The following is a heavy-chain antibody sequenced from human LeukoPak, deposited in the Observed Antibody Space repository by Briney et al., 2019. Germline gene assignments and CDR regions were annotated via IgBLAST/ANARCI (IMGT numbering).Heavy chain of an antibody. CDR2: ISSSSSYI. D-gene: IGHD5-18*01. J-gene: IGHJ3*02. CDR1: GFTFSSYS. CDR3: ARYLRGYSYGDAFDI. V-gene: IGHV3-21*01. Sequence: PVGSLRLSCAASGFTFSSYSMNWVRQAPGKGLEWVSSISSSSSYIYYADSVKGRFTISRDNAKNSLYLQMNSLRAEDTAVYYCARYLRGYSYGDAFDIWGQGTMVTVSS.